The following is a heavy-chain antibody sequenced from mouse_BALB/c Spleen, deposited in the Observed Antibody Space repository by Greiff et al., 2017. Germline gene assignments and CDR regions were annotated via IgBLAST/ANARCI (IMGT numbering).Heavy chain of an antibody. Sequence: EVKVVESGGGLVKPGGSLKLSCAASGFTFSSYTMSWVRQTPEKRLEWVATISSGGSYTYYPDSVKGRFTISRDNAKNTLYLQMSSLKSEDTAMYYCTREVTTIAYWGQGTLVTVSA. V-gene: IGHV5-6-4*01. CDR3: TREVTTIAY. D-gene: IGHD2-3*01. J-gene: IGHJ3*01. CDR1: GFTFSSYT. CDR2: ISSGGSYT.